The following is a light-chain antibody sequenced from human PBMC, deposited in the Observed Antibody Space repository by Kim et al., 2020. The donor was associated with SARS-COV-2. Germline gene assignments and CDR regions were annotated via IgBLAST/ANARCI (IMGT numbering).Light chain of an antibody. J-gene: IGKJ4*01. CDR3: QQFRIYPTT. CDR2: ASS. Sequence: ASVGDRVTITCRASQDISNQLAWFQQIPGKAPKPLIYASSNLQSGVPPRFSGSGSGTEFTLTIDSLQPEDGATYYCQQFRIYPTTFGGGTQVDIK. CDR1: QDISNQ. V-gene: IGKV1-16*01.